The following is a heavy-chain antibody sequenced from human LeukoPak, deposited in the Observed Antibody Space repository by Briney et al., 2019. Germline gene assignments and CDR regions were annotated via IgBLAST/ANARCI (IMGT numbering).Heavy chain of an antibody. CDR2: IYYTGST. CDR3: ATLVAVVGEDYFDY. Sequence: SETLSLTCTVSGDSMTSYYWSWIRQPPGKGLEWIGYIYYTGSTNYNPSLKSRVTMLVDTSKNQFSLNLISVTAEDTAVYYCATLVAVVGEDYFDYWGQGTLVTVSS. V-gene: IGHV4-59*01. J-gene: IGHJ4*02. D-gene: IGHD6-19*01. CDR1: GDSMTSYY.